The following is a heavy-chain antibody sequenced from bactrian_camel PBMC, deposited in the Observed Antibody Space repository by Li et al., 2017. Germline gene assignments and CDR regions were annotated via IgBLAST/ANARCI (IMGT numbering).Heavy chain of an antibody. CDR2: ISTTGSST. CDR3: VRDGFYYNFAY. D-gene: IGHD2*01. J-gene: IGHJ6*01. V-gene: IGHV3S1*01. CDR1: GYTGIRYC. Sequence: HVQLVESGGGSVQAGGSLRLSCAASGYTGIRYCVGWFRQAPGQERERVATISTTGSSTYVADSVKGRFTISRDNAKNAVYLQMNSLKPEDTAVYYCVRDGFYYNFAYWGQGTQVTVS.